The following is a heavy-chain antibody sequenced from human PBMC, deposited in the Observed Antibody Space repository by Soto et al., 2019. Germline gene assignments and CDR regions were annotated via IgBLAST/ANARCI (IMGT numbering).Heavy chain of an antibody. D-gene: IGHD2-2*01. V-gene: IGHV3-23*01. J-gene: IGHJ1*01. CDR3: AKYCFSTNCSPRYFH. CDR2: IGGSADRT. Sequence: GGSLRLSCAASGFIFNNYDMSWVRQAPGKGPEWVSSIGGSADRTYYADSVKGHFTISRDNSRNTLYLQMNSLRAEDTAVYYCAKYCFSTNCSPRYFHWGQGALVTVSS. CDR1: GFIFNNYD.